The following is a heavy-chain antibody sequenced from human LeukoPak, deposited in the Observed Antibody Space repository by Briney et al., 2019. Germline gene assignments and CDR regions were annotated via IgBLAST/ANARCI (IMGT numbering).Heavy chain of an antibody. V-gene: IGHV3-73*01. CDR1: GFTFSGSA. CDR3: TRGALDYRDAYDF. Sequence: GGSLRLSCAASGFTFSGSAMHWVRQASGKGLEWVGRIRSKANNYATAYAASVKGRFTISRDDSKNTAYLEMNSLKTEDTAVYYCTRGALDYRDAYDFWGQGTMVAVSS. D-gene: IGHD3/OR15-3a*01. CDR2: IRSKANNYAT. J-gene: IGHJ3*01.